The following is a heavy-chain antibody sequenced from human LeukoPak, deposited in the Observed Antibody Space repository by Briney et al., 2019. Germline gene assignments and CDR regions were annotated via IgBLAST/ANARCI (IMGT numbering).Heavy chain of an antibody. V-gene: IGHV4-4*07. D-gene: IGHD6-13*01. J-gene: IGHJ6*03. CDR1: GGSISSYY. CDR2: IYTSGST. Sequence: SETLSLTCTVSGGSISSYYWSWIRQPAGRGLEWIGRIYTSGSTNYNPSLKSRVTMSVDTSKNQFSLKLSSVTAADTAVYYCARDRRGSWYRGYHYYYMDVWGKGTTVTVSS. CDR3: ARDRRGSWYRGYHYYYMDV.